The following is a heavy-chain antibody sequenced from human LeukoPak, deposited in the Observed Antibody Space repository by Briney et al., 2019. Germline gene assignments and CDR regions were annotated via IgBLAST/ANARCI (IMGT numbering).Heavy chain of an antibody. CDR1: GGSISSYY. CDR3: ARGASWLRYFDL. J-gene: IGHJ2*01. CDR2: IYYSGST. Sequence: SETLSLTCTVSGGSISSYYWSWIRQPPGKGLEWIGYIYYSGSTNYNPSLKSRVTISVDTSKNQFSLKLSSVTAADTAVYYCARGASWLRYFDLWGRGTLVTVSS. D-gene: IGHD3-10*01. V-gene: IGHV4-59*01.